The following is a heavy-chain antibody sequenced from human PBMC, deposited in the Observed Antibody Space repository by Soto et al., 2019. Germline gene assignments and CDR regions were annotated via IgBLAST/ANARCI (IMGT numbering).Heavy chain of an antibody. CDR1: GYTFTSYA. V-gene: IGHV1-3*01. D-gene: IGHD3-10*01. CDR2: INAGNGNT. CDR3: ARVGSGSYYPDDAFDI. Sequence: ASVKVSCKASGYTFTSYAMHWVRQAPGQRLEWMGWINAGNGNTKYSQKFQGRVTITRDTSASTAYMELSSLRSEDTAVYYCARVGSGSYYPDDAFDIWGQGTMVT. J-gene: IGHJ3*02.